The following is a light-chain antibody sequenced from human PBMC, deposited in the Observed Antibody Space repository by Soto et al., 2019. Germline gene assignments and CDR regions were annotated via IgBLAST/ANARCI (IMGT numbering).Light chain of an antibody. V-gene: IGLV2-14*01. Sequence: QSALTQPASVSGSPGQSITISCTGTSSDVGGYNYVSWYQQHPGKAPKLMIYEVSNRPSGVSNRVSGSKSGNTASLTISGLQAEDEADEYCSSYTSSSTRVFGGGTKLTVL. J-gene: IGLJ3*02. CDR2: EVS. CDR3: SSYTSSSTRV. CDR1: SSDVGGYNY.